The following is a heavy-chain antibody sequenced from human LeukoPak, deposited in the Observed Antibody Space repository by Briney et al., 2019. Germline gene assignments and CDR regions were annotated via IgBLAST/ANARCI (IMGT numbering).Heavy chain of an antibody. CDR2: IYYSGST. Sequence: SETLSLTCTVSGGSISGYYWSWIRQPPGKGLEWIGYIYYSGSTSYNPSLKSRVTISVDTSKNQFSLKLSSVTAADTAVYYCARSGASSSGWPFDYWGQGTLVTVSS. V-gene: IGHV4-59*08. CDR1: GGSISGYY. J-gene: IGHJ4*02. CDR3: ARSGASSSGWPFDY. D-gene: IGHD6-19*01.